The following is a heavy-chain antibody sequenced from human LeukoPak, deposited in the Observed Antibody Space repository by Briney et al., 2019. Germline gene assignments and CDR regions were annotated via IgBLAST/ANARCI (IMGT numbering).Heavy chain of an antibody. D-gene: IGHD3-22*01. J-gene: IGHJ4*02. CDR1: GFTFSSYA. CDR2: ISGSGGST. Sequence: PGGSLRPSCAASGFTFSSYAMSWVRQAPGKGLEWVSAISGSGGSTYYADSVKGRFTISRDNSKNTLYLQMNSLRAEDTAVYYCAKVAGASYDSSGYVDYWGQGTLVTVSS. CDR3: AKVAGASYDSSGYVDY. V-gene: IGHV3-23*01.